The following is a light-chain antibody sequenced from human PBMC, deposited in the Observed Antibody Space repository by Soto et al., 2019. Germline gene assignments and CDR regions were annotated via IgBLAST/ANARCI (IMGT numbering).Light chain of an antibody. Sequence: DIQMTQSPSTLSASVGDRVTITCRASQSISGWLAWCQQKPGKAPKLLISAASSLESGVPSRFSGRGSGTTFTLTISSLQPVDFATYYCQQYNTYSPWTFGQGTKVDIK. V-gene: IGKV1-5*01. CDR3: QQYNTYSPWT. CDR1: QSISGW. J-gene: IGKJ1*01. CDR2: AAS.